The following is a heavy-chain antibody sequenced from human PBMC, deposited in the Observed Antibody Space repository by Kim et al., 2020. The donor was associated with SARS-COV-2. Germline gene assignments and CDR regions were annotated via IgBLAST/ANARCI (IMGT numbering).Heavy chain of an antibody. CDR3: ASGRFPTLFGVPKRYDG. D-gene: IGHD3-3*01. CDR2: INPNSGNT. Sequence: ASVKVSCKAAGYTFTRYDINWVRQAPGQGLEWMGWINPNSGNTGFAQKFQGRVTMPSDTSISAASMELSGLKFEDTPFYYCASGRFPTLFGVPKRYDG. CDR1: GYTFTRYD. J-gene: IGHJ6*01. V-gene: IGHV1-8*01.